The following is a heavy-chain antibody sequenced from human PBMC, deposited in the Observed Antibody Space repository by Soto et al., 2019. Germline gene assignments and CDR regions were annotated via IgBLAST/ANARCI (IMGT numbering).Heavy chain of an antibody. CDR1: GFSLSTSGVG. J-gene: IGHJ6*02. D-gene: IGHD6-6*01. CDR2: IYWDDDK. CDR3: AHHIGPSSSYYYYYGMNV. V-gene: IGHV2-5*02. Sequence: ESGPTLVNPTQTLTLTCTFSGFSLSTSGVGVGWIRQPPGKALEWLALIYWDDDKRYSPSLKSRLTITKDTSKNQVVLTMTNMDPVDTATYYCAHHIGPSSSYYYYYGMNVWGQGTTVTVSS.